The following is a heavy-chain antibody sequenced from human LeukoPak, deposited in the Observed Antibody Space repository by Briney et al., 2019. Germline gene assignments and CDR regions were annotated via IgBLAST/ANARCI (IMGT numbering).Heavy chain of an antibody. Sequence: GGSLRLSCAASGFTFSSYSMNWVRQAPGKGLEWVSYISSSSSTIYYADSVKGRFTISRDNAKNSVYLQMNSLRADDTAVYYCARGSSWAFDIWGQGTMVTVSS. CDR3: ARGSSWAFDI. J-gene: IGHJ3*02. CDR1: GFTFSSYS. CDR2: ISSSSSTI. D-gene: IGHD6-13*01. V-gene: IGHV3-48*01.